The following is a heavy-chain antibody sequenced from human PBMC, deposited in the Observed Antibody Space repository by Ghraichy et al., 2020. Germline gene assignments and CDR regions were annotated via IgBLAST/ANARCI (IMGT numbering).Heavy chain of an antibody. J-gene: IGHJ4*02. CDR3: ARDTAEYSSSSGPFDY. V-gene: IGHV1-69*13. D-gene: IGHD6-6*01. Sequence: SVKVSCKASGGTFSSYAISWVRQAPGQGLEWMGGIIPIFGTANYAQKFQGRVTITADESTSTAYMELSSLRSEDTAVYYCARDTAEYSSSSGPFDYWGQGTLVTVSS. CDR2: IIPIFGTA. CDR1: GGTFSSYA.